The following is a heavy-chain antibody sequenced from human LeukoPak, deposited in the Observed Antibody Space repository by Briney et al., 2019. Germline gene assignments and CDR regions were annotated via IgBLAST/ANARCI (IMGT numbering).Heavy chain of an antibody. D-gene: IGHD6-19*01. CDR3: ARDRKEQFQGGLFYYYFGMDV. CDR1: GFTLSPYA. CDR2: ISHDGINR. Sequence: GGSLRLSCGTSGFTLSPYAIHWVRQPPGKGLEWVAVISHDGINRYYADSVKGRFTISRDNSKNTVYLQMDTLTGDDTAVYYCARDRKEQFQGGLFYYYFGMDVWGQGTSVTVSS. V-gene: IGHV3-30-3*01. J-gene: IGHJ6*02.